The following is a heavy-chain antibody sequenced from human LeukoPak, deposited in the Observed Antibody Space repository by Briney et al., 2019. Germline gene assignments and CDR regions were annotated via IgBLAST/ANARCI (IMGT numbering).Heavy chain of an antibody. J-gene: IGHJ3*02. Sequence: SVKVSCKASGGTFSSYAISWVRQAPGQGLEWMGRIIPILGIANYAQKSQGRVTITADKSTSTAYMELSSLRSEDTAVYYCARDLAATTWTGGAFDIWGQGTMVTVSS. D-gene: IGHD6-25*01. V-gene: IGHV1-69*04. CDR1: GGTFSSYA. CDR2: IIPILGIA. CDR3: ARDLAATTWTGGAFDI.